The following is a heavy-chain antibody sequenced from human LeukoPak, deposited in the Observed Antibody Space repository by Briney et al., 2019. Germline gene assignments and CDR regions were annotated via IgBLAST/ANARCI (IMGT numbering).Heavy chain of an antibody. CDR1: GGTFISYA. D-gene: IGHD5-24*01. CDR2: IIPIFGTA. V-gene: IGHV1-69*13. CDR3: ASLEDGYAPRDY. J-gene: IGHJ4*02. Sequence: SVKVSCKASGGTFISYAISWVRQAPGQGLEWMGGIIPIFGTANYAQKFQGRVTITADESTSTAYMELSSLRSEDTAVYYCASLEDGYAPRDYWGQGTLVTVSS.